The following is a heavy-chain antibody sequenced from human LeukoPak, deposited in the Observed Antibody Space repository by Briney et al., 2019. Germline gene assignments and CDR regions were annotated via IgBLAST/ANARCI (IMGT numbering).Heavy chain of an antibody. CDR3: AKGGSVVVIGYYFDY. J-gene: IGHJ4*02. D-gene: IGHD3-22*01. V-gene: IGHV3-23*01. CDR2: ISGSGGST. Sequence: GGSLRLSCAASGFTFSSYAMSWVRQAPGKGLEWVSAISGSGGSTYYADSVKARFTISRDNSKNTLYLQMNSLRAEDTAVYYCAKGGSVVVIGYYFDYWGQGTLVTVSS. CDR1: GFTFSSYA.